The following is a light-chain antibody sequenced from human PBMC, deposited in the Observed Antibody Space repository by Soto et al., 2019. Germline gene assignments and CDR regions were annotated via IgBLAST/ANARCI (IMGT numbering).Light chain of an antibody. Sequence: EIGLTQSPGTLSLSPGERATLSCRASQSVSSSYLAWYQQKPGQAPRLLIYGASSRATGIPDRFSGSGSGTDFTLTISRLEPEDFAVYYCQQYGRSKWTFGQGTKVDIK. CDR1: QSVSSSY. V-gene: IGKV3-20*01. CDR2: GAS. CDR3: QQYGRSKWT. J-gene: IGKJ1*01.